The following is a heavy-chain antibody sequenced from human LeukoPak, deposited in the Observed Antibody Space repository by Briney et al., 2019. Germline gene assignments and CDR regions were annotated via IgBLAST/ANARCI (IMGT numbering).Heavy chain of an antibody. J-gene: IGHJ4*02. V-gene: IGHV3-30*02. Sequence: GGSLRLSCAASGFTFSSYGMHWVRQAPGKGLEWVACIRYDGSNKYYADSVKGRFTISRENSKKTLYLQMNSLRAEDTAVYYCVTDQRYYYDSSGYYLDYWGQGTLVTVSS. CDR2: IRYDGSNK. CDR1: GFTFSSYG. CDR3: VTDQRYYYDSSGYYLDY. D-gene: IGHD3-22*01.